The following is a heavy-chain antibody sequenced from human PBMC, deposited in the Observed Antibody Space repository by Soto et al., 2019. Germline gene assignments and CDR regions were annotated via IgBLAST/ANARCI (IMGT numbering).Heavy chain of an antibody. D-gene: IGHD1-1*01. V-gene: IGHV3-21*01. J-gene: IGHJ6*03. CDR2: ISSSSAFI. CDR3: ARDEQRVHYYMEV. Sequence: GGSLRLSCAASGFTFSSYSLNWVRQAPGKELEWVSSISSSSAFIYYADSVKGRFTISRDNAKNSLYLQMTSLRAEDTAVYYCARDEQRVHYYMEVWGKGTTVTVSS. CDR1: GFTFSSYS.